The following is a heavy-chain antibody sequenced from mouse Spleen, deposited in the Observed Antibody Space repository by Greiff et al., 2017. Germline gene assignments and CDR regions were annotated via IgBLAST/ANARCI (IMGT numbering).Heavy chain of an antibody. J-gene: IGHJ2*01. CDR2: IDPSDSYT. V-gene: IGHV1-69*02. CDR3: ARSGLGFDY. Sequence: QVQLKQPGAELVKPGASVKLSCKASGYTFTSYWMHWVKQRPGQGLEWIGEIDPSDSYTNYNQKFKGKATLTVDKSSSTAYMQLSSLTSEDSAVYYCARSGLGFDYWGQGTTLTVSS. D-gene: IGHD3-1*01. CDR1: GYTFTSYW.